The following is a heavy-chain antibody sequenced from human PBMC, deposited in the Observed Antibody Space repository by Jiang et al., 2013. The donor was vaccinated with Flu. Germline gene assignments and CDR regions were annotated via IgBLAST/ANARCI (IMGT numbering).Heavy chain of an antibody. CDR2: IKQDGSEK. D-gene: IGHD3-22*01. CDR1: GFTFSSYW. CDR3: ARDRGPYYYDSSGYNY. J-gene: IGHJ4*02. Sequence: QLLESGGGLVQPGGSLRLSCAASGFTFSSYWMSWVRQAPGKGLEWVANIKQDGSEKYYVDSVKGRFTISRDNAKNSLYLQMNSLRAEDTAVYYCARDRGPYYYDSSGYNYWGQGTLVTVSS. V-gene: IGHV3-7*03.